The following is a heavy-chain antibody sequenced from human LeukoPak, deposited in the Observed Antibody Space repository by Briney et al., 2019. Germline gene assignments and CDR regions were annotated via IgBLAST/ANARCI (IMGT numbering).Heavy chain of an antibody. CDR3: ARGVYYDFWSGYYTGWYYYYMDV. J-gene: IGHJ6*03. Sequence: ASVKVSCKASGGTFSSYAISWVRQAPGQGLEWMGGIIPIFGTANYAQKFQGRVTITTDESTSTAYMELSSLRSEDTAVYYCARGVYYDFWSGYYTGWYYYYMDVWGKGTTVTVSS. D-gene: IGHD3-3*01. CDR2: IIPIFGTA. CDR1: GGTFSSYA. V-gene: IGHV1-69*05.